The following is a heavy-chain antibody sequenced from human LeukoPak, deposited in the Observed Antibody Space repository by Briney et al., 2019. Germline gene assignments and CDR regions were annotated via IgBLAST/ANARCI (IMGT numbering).Heavy chain of an antibody. D-gene: IGHD3-3*01. CDR2: INTDGSST. V-gene: IGHV3-74*01. J-gene: IGHJ6*03. CDR1: GFTVSSNY. Sequence: GGSLRLSCAASGFTVSSNYMNWVRQAPGKGLVWVSRINTDGSSTSYADSVKGRFTISRDNAKNTLYLQMNSLRAEDTAVYYCARSNDFWSGYYYYYYMDVWGKGTTVTVSS. CDR3: ARSNDFWSGYYYYYYMDV.